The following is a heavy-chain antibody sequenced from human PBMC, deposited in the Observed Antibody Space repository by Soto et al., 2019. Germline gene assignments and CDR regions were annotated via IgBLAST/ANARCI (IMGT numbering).Heavy chain of an antibody. Sequence: EVQLLESGGGLVQPGGSLRLSCAASGFTFSTYSMTWVRQAPGKGLEWVSTIRDSGHSTHYADSVRGRFAISRDNSKNTLLLQMSSLRAEDTAVYYCARVKAQILSSGWYGGDDIWGQGTMVTVSS. CDR1: GFTFSTYS. CDR2: IRDSGHST. CDR3: ARVKAQILSSGWYGGDDI. V-gene: IGHV3-23*01. D-gene: IGHD6-19*01. J-gene: IGHJ3*02.